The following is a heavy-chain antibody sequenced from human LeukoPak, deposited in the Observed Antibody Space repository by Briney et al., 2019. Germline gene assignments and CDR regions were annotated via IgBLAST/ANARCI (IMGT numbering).Heavy chain of an antibody. D-gene: IGHD3-22*01. V-gene: IGHV3-11*01. J-gene: IGHJ4*02. CDR2: ISSSGSTI. CDR1: GFTFSDYY. CDR3: ARESHDINGYPTYFDY. Sequence: GGSLRLSCAASGFTFSDYYMSWIRQAPGKGLEWVSYISSSGSTIYYADSVKGRFTISRDSAKNSLYLQMNSLRAEDTAVYYCARESHDINGYPTYFDYWCQGTLVNVSS.